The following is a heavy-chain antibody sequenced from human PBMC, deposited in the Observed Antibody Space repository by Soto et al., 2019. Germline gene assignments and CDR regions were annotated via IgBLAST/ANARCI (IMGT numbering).Heavy chain of an antibody. CDR2: IYYSVST. D-gene: IGHD2-2*02. J-gene: IGHJ6*02. CDR1: GGSISSSSYY. CDR3: ARHQYCSSTSCYIDYYYYGMDV. V-gene: IGHV4-39*01. Sequence: QLQLQESGPGLVKPSETLSLTCTVSGGSISSSSYYWGWIRQPPGKGLEWIGSIYYSVSTYYNPSLKSRVTISVDTSKNQFSLKLSSVTAADTAVYYCARHQYCSSTSCYIDYYYYGMDVWGQGTTVTVSS.